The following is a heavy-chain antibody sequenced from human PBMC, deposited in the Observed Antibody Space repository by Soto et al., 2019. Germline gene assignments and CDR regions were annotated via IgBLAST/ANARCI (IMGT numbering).Heavy chain of an antibody. Sequence: QVQLVQSGAEVKKPGSSVKVSCKTSGVSFNNNGIGWVRQAPGHGLAWMGGVSTPFRTSNYARKFQGRISSTADASTGTVNMELSSLTSEDTAQYYCARVLYYGSGSYSPYGMDVWGQGTTVTVSS. V-gene: IGHV1-69*01. D-gene: IGHD3-10*01. CDR1: GVSFNNNG. CDR3: ARVLYYGSGSYSPYGMDV. CDR2: VSTPFRTS. J-gene: IGHJ6*02.